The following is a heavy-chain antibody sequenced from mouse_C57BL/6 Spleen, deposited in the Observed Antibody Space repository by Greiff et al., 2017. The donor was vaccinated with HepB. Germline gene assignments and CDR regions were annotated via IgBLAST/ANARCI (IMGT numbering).Heavy chain of an antibody. CDR1: GYSITSGYY. CDR3: ARDDYYFDY. J-gene: IGHJ2*01. CDR2: ISYDGSN. Sequence: EVQLQQSGPGLVKPSQSLSLTCSVTGYSITSGYYWNWIRQFPGNKLEWMGYISYDGSNNYNQALKNRISNTRDTSKNQFFMKLNSVTTEDTATYYCARDDYYFDYWGQGTTLTVSS. V-gene: IGHV3-6*01. D-gene: IGHD2-13*01.